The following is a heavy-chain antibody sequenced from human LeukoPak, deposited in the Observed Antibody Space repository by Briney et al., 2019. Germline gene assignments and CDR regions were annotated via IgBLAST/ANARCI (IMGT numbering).Heavy chain of an antibody. CDR1: GFTFSSYG. CDR2: ISGSGGST. Sequence: GGSLRLSCAASGFTFSSYGMSWVRQAPGKGLEWVSAISGSGGSTYYADSVKGRFTISRDNSKNTLYLQMNSLRAEDTAVYYCAKSPVGFSALYYMDVWGKGTTVTISS. CDR3: AKSPVGFSALYYMDV. D-gene: IGHD1-26*01. V-gene: IGHV3-23*01. J-gene: IGHJ6*03.